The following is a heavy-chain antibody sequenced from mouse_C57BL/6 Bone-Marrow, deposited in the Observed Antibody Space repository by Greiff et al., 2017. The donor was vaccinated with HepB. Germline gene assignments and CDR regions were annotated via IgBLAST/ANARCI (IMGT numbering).Heavy chain of an antibody. J-gene: IGHJ3*01. V-gene: IGHV3-6*01. D-gene: IGHD2-4*01. Sequence: EVKLVESGPGLVKPSQSLSLTCSVTGYSITSGYYWNWIRQFPGNKLEWMGYISYDGSNNYNPSLKNRISITRDTSKNQFFLKLNSVTTEDTATYYCAREGDYPSFAYWGQGTLVTVSA. CDR1: GYSITSGYY. CDR2: ISYDGSN. CDR3: AREGDYPSFAY.